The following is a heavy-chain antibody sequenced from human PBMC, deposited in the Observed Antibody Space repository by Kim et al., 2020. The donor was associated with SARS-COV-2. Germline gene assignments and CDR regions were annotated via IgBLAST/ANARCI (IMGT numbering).Heavy chain of an antibody. D-gene: IGHD3-10*01. V-gene: IGHV4-39*07. Sequence: YYNPSLKGRVTISVDTSKNQFSLKLSSVTAADTSVYYCARDLGGITRFDPWGQGTLVTVSS. J-gene: IGHJ5*02. CDR3: ARDLGGITRFDP.